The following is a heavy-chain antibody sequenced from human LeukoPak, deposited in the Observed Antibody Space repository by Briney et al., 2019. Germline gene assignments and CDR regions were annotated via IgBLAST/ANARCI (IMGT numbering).Heavy chain of an antibody. CDR2: MNPNSGNT. Sequence: GASVKVSCKASGYTFTSYDINWVRQATGQGLEWMGWMNPNSGNTGYAQKFQGRVTMTRNTSIRTAYMELSSLRSEDTAVYYCARALRWCSGGSCYRYYFDYWGQGTLVTVSS. J-gene: IGHJ4*02. CDR3: ARALRWCSGGSCYRYYFDY. CDR1: GYTFTSYD. D-gene: IGHD2-15*01. V-gene: IGHV1-8*01.